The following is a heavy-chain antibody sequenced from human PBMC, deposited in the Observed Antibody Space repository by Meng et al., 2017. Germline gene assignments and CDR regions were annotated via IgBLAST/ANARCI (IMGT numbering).Heavy chain of an antibody. D-gene: IGHD2-15*01. J-gene: IGHJ6*02. CDR3: ARGGTGEPDKAPDIVVVVAATDANNCYYYGMDV. Sequence: SSVTVSCLGSVRTFRSYAISWVRQAPGQGLERMGGIIAILVTANYAQKFQGRVTITADESTSTAYMEVSSLRSEDAAVYYCARGGTGEPDKAPDIVVVVAATDANNCYYYGMDVWGQGTTVTVSS. CDR2: IIAILVTA. V-gene: IGHV1-69*13. CDR1: VRTFRSYA.